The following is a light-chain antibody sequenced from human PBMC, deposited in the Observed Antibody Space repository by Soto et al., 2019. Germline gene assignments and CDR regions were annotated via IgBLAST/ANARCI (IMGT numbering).Light chain of an antibody. J-gene: IGLJ1*01. Sequence: QSALTQPASVSGSPGQSITISCTGTSSDLGGYNYVSWYQQHPGKAPKLMIYEVSNRPSGVSNRFSGSKSGNTASLTISGLQAEDEADYYCCSYVGASIYVFGTGTKLTVL. V-gene: IGLV2-14*01. CDR1: SSDLGGYNY. CDR3: CSYVGASIYV. CDR2: EVS.